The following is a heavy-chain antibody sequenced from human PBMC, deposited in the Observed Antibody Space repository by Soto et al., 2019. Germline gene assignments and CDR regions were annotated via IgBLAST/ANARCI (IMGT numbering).Heavy chain of an antibody. V-gene: IGHV4-39*01. D-gene: IGHD6-13*01. CDR1: GGSIXNNGYY. Sequence: SETLSLTCTVSGGSIXNNGYYWGCIRQPPGKGLEWIGSIYYSGSTYYNPSLKSRVTVSVDTSKIQFSLKLSSVTAADTAVYYCARSRSGIVDYWGQGTLVTVSS. CDR2: IYYSGST. CDR3: ARSRSGIVDY. J-gene: IGHJ4*02.